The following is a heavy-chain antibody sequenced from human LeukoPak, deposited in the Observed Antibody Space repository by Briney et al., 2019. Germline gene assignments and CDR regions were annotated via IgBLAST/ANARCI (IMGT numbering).Heavy chain of an antibody. CDR2: INPSGGST. CDR1: GYTFTTYY. D-gene: IGHD2-15*01. J-gene: IGHJ4*02. Sequence: ASVKVSCKESGYTFTTYYMHWVRQAPGQGLEWMGVINPSGGSTSYAQRFQGRVTMTRDTSTSTIYMELSSLRSEDTALYYCARGDIDYWGQGTLVTVSS. CDR3: ARGDIDY. V-gene: IGHV1-46*01.